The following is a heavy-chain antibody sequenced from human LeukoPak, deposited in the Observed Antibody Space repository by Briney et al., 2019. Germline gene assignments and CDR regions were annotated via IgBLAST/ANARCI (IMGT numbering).Heavy chain of an antibody. CDR2: LSSDGTST. D-gene: IGHD6-19*01. CDR1: GFTFSNYR. CDR3: ARGGYSNGWSPY. Sequence: GGSLRLSCTASGFTFSNYRMHWVRQAPGKGLVWVSCLSSDGTSTTYADSVKGRFAISRDNAKNTLYLQVNSLRAEDTAVYYCARGGYSNGWSPYWGQGTLVTVSA. V-gene: IGHV3-74*03. J-gene: IGHJ4*02.